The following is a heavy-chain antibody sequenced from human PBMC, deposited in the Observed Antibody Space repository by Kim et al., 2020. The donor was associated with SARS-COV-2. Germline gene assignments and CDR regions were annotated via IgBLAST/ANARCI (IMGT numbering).Heavy chain of an antibody. CDR3: ARGCSSTSCSPAGWYFDL. Sequence: GGSLRLSCAASGFTFSDYYMSWIRQAPGKGLEWVSYISSSSSYTNYADSVKGRFTISRDNAKNSLYLQMNSLRAEDTAVYYCARGCSSTSCSPAGWYFDLWGRGTLVTVSS. D-gene: IGHD2-2*01. J-gene: IGHJ2*01. CDR2: ISSSSSYT. V-gene: IGHV3-11*06. CDR1: GFTFSDYY.